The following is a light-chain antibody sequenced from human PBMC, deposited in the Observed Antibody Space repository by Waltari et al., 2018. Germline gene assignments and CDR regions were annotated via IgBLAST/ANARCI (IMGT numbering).Light chain of an antibody. V-gene: IGLV2-8*01. CDR1: SSDVGAYNP. J-gene: IGLJ1*01. CDR2: EVT. CDR3: TSDGGSSNFYV. Sequence: QSALTQPPSASGSPGQSVPISCTGTSSDVGAYNPVSWYRQHPAKAPKLMIYEVTTRPSGVPDRFSGSKSGNTASLTVSGLQTEDEADYYCTSDGGSSNFYVFGTGTKVTVL.